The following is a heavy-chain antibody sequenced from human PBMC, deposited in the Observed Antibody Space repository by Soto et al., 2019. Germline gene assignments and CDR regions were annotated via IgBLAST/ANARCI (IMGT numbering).Heavy chain of an antibody. V-gene: IGHV1-69*01. CDR1: GGTFSSYA. D-gene: IGHD3-22*01. J-gene: IGHJ3*02. CDR2: IIPIFGTA. Sequence: QVQLVQSGAEVKKPGSSVKVSCKASGGTFSSYAISWVRQAPGQGLEWMGGIIPIFGTANYAQKFQGRVTITADESTSTAYMELSSLRSEDTAVYYCATNLTYDSSGYYYPPDAFDIWGQGTMVTVSS. CDR3: ATNLTYDSSGYYYPPDAFDI.